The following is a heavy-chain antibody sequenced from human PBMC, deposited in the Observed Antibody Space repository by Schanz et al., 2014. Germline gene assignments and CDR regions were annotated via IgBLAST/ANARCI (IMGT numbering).Heavy chain of an antibody. CDR1: GGTFSSYT. D-gene: IGHD6-6*01. J-gene: IGHJ4*02. CDR2: IVPIAGST. V-gene: IGHV1-69*09. CDR3: ARDQSPYTNSADVRYFDY. Sequence: VQLVQSGAEVKKPGSSVKVSCKLSGGTFSSYTISWMRQAPGQGLEWMGRIVPIAGSTNYAQRFQGRVTMATDTATSKTYMEMRSLRSDDTAVYDCARDQSPYTNSADVRYFDYWGQGSLVTVSS.